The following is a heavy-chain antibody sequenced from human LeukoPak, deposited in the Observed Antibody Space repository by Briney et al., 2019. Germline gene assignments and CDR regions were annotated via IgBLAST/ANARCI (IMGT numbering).Heavy chain of an antibody. CDR2: ITTSDGNT. CDR3: AKDIGKLGIHDY. J-gene: IGHJ4*02. Sequence: GGSLRLSCAASGFTFSSYTMSWVRQAPGKGLEWVSTITTSDGNTYYADSVKGRFTVSRDNSKNTLFLQMNSLRAEDTAVYYCAKDIGKLGIHDYWGQGTLVTVSS. D-gene: IGHD7-27*01. V-gene: IGHV3-23*01. CDR1: GFTFSSYT.